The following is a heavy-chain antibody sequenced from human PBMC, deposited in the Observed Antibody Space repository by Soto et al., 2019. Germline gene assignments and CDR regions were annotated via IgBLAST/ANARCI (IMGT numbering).Heavy chain of an antibody. V-gene: IGHV1-3*01. D-gene: IGHD3-22*01. CDR2: INAGNGNT. CDR1: GYTFTRYA. J-gene: IGHJ4*02. CDR3: ARYQGLDYYVRSGYFFFDF. Sequence: QVQLVQSGAEVKKPGASVKVSCKASGYTFTRYAIHWVRQAPGQRLEWMGWINAGNGNTKYSQKFQGRVTITRDTSARTAYMELSSLRYEDTAVYYCARYQGLDYYVRSGYFFFDFWGQGTLVTVAS.